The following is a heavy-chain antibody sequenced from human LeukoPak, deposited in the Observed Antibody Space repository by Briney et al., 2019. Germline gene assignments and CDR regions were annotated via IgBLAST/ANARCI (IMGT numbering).Heavy chain of an antibody. CDR1: GFTFSSYS. V-gene: IGHV3-21*01. Sequence: GGSLRLSCAASGFTFSSYSMNWVRQAPGKGLEWVSSISSSSSYIYYADSVKGRFTISRDNAKNSLYLQMNSLRAEDTAVYYCAREVGQGLSSTSCLDYRGQGTLVTVSS. D-gene: IGHD2-2*01. CDR2: ISSSSSYI. J-gene: IGHJ4*02. CDR3: AREVGQGLSSTSCLDY.